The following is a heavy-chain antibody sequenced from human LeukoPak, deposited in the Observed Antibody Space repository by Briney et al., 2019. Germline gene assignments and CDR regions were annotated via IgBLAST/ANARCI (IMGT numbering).Heavy chain of an antibody. CDR1: GFTFSSYS. D-gene: IGHD6-19*01. CDR2: ISSSSSYI. J-gene: IGHJ4*02. V-gene: IGHV3-21*01. CDR3: ARDGDLYSSGWYGIDY. Sequence: GGSLRLSCAASGFTFSSYSMNWVRQAPGKGLEWVSSISSSSSYIYYADSVKGRFTISRDNAKNSLYLQMNSLRAEDTAVYYCARDGDLYSSGWYGIDYWGQGTLVTVSS.